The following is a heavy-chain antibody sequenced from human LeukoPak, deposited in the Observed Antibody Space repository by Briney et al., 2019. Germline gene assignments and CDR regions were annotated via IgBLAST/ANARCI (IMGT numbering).Heavy chain of an antibody. D-gene: IGHD4-23*01. CDR2: IYPGDSDT. CDR3: ARPGFTVVNLGGAFDI. J-gene: IGHJ3*02. CDR1: GYSFTNYW. V-gene: IGHV5-51*01. Sequence: GESLKISCKGSGYSFTNYWIGWVRQMPGKGLEWMGIIYPGDSDTRYSPSFQGQVTISADKSINTAYLQWSSLKASDTAMYYCARPGFTVVNLGGAFDIWGQGTMVTVSS.